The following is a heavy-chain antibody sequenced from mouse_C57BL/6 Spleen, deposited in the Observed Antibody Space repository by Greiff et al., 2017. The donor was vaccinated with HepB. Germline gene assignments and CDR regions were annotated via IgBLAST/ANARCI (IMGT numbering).Heavy chain of an antibody. Sequence: VQLQQPGAELVKPGASVKLSCKASGYTFTSYWMHWVKQRPGQGLEWIGMIHPNSGSTNYNEKFKSKATLTVDKSSSTAYMQLSSLTSEDSAVYYCARGWLLPYYYAMDYWGQGTSVTVS. J-gene: IGHJ4*01. CDR1: GYTFTSYW. D-gene: IGHD2-3*01. V-gene: IGHV1-64*01. CDR3: ARGWLLPYYYAMDY. CDR2: IHPNSGST.